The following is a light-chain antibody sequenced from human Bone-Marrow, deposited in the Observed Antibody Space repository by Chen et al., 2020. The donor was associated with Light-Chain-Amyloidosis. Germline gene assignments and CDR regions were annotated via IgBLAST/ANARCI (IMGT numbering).Light chain of an antibody. CDR3: QVWDRSSDRPV. CDR1: NIGSTS. J-gene: IGLJ3*02. CDR2: DDS. Sequence: SHVLTQPSSVSVAPGQTPTIARGGNNIGSTSVHWYQQTPGQAPLLVVYDDSDRPSGIPERLSGSNSGNTATLTISRVEAGDEADYYCQVWDRSSDRPVFGGGTKLTVL. V-gene: IGLV3-21*02.